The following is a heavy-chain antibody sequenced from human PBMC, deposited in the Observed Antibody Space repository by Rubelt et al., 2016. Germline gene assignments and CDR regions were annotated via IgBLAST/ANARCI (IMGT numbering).Heavy chain of an antibody. Sequence: GKGLEWVSSISSSSSYIYYADSVKGRFTISRDNAKNSLYLQMNSLRAEDTAVYYCARDRYCSGGSCPSGGSFDYWGQGTLVTVSS. CDR3: ARDRYCSGGSCPSGGSFDY. CDR2: ISSSSSYI. J-gene: IGHJ4*02. D-gene: IGHD2-15*01. V-gene: IGHV3-21*01.